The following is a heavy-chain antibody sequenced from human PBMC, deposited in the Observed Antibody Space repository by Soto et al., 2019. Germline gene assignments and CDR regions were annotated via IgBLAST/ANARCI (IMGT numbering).Heavy chain of an antibody. Sequence: PSETLSLTRSVSGDSISTLDYFWAWIRQPPGQALEYIGYIYKSATTYYNPSFESRVAISLDTSKSQFSLSVTSVTAADTAVYFFARGRYCLTGRCFPNWFDSWGQGTLVTVSS. CDR2: IYKSATT. J-gene: IGHJ5*01. V-gene: IGHV4-30-4*01. D-gene: IGHD2-15*01. CDR3: ARGRYCLTGRCFPNWFDS. CDR1: GDSISTLDYF.